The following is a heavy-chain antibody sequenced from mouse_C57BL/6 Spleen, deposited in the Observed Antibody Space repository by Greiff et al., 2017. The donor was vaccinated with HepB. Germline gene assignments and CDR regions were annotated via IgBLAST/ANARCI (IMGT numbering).Heavy chain of an antibody. D-gene: IGHD2-5*01. Sequence: EVQLVESGGGLVKPGGSLKLSCAASGFTFSSYAMSWVRQTPEKRLEWVATISDGGSYTYYPDNVKGRFTISRDNAKNNLYLQMSHLKSEDTAMYYCARDAYYSNYGGFAYWGQGTLVTVSA. CDR3: ARDAYYSNYGGFAY. CDR1: GFTFSSYA. J-gene: IGHJ3*01. V-gene: IGHV5-4*01. CDR2: ISDGGSYT.